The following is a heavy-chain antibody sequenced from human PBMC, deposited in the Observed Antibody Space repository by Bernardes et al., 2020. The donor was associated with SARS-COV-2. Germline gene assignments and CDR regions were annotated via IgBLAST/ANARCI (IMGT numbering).Heavy chain of an antibody. CDR1: GFTFDDYA. CDR3: VREKPYNRDKFGGAFDH. Sequence: GGSLRLSCVGSGFTFDDYAMHWVRRPPGRGLEWVSGLNWMGANKGYADSVKGRFTVSRDNAKNSLFLDMNSLRREDTGLYYCVREKPYNRDKFGGAFDHWGQGTLVAVSS. CDR2: LNWMGANK. D-gene: IGHD1-20*01. J-gene: IGHJ4*02. V-gene: IGHV3-9*01.